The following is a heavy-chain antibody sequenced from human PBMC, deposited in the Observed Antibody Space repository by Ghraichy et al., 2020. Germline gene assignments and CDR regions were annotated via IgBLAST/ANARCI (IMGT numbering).Heavy chain of an antibody. J-gene: IGHJ4*02. Sequence: SETLSLTCSVSGVSISDYVWTWIRQPPGKGLEWIGYIHYRGSTSYNPSLKSRVTISGDTSKNQFSLKLRSVTAADTAVYYCAGVGAVPDFDYWGQGTLVTVSS. D-gene: IGHD1-26*01. CDR3: AGVGAVPDFDY. CDR1: GVSISDYV. CDR2: IHYRGST. V-gene: IGHV4-59*01.